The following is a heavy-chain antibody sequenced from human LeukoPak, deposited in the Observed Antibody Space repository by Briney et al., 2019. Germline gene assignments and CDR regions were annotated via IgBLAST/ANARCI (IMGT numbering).Heavy chain of an antibody. CDR3: ARDHYRASYGPPEGY. D-gene: IGHD1-14*01. V-gene: IGHV3-33*01. J-gene: IGHJ4*02. CDR1: GFTFSSYG. CDR2: IWYDGSNK. Sequence: PGGSLRLSCAASGFTFSSYGMHWVRQAPGKGLEWVAVIWYDGSNKYYADSVKGRFTISRDNFKNTLYLQMNSLRAEDTAVYYCARDHYRASYGPPEGYWGQGTLVTVSS.